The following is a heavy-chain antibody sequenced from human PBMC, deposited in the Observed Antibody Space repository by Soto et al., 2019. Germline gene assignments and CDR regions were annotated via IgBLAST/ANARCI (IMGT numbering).Heavy chain of an antibody. V-gene: IGHV1-3*01. Sequence: GASVNVSCKASGYAFTSYAMHLVRQAPGQRLEWMGWINAGNGNTKYSQKFQGRVTITRDTSASTAYMELSSLRSEDTAVYYCAREEADSSSSFWGQGTLVTVSS. J-gene: IGHJ4*02. CDR1: GYAFTSYA. D-gene: IGHD6-6*01. CDR3: AREEADSSSSF. CDR2: INAGNGNT.